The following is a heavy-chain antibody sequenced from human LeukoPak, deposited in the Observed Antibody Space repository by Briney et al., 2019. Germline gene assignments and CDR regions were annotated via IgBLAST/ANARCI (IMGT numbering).Heavy chain of an antibody. D-gene: IGHD2-21*02. V-gene: IGHV4-34*01. CDR1: GGSFSGYY. CDR2: INHSGST. Sequence: PSETLSLTCAVYGGSFSGYYWSWIRQPPGKGLEWIGEINHSGSTNYNPSLKSRVTISVDTSKNQFSLKLSSVTAADTAVYYCARGVGVVVTADTHYYYYYYMDVWGKGTTVTVSS. J-gene: IGHJ6*03. CDR3: ARGVGVVVTADTHYYYYYYMDV.